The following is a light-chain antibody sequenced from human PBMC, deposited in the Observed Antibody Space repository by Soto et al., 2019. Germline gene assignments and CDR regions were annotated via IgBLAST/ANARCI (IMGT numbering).Light chain of an antibody. V-gene: IGLV1-51*02. CDR1: SSNIGEYY. CDR3: GTWDSSLTTFV. J-gene: IGLJ1*01. Sequence: QSVLTQPPSVSAAPGQKVTMSCSGSSSNIGEYYVSWHQQLPGTAPKLLIYENDKRPSGIPDRFSGSKSGTSATLDITGLQTGDEADYYCGTWDSSLTTFVFGTGTKLTV. CDR2: END.